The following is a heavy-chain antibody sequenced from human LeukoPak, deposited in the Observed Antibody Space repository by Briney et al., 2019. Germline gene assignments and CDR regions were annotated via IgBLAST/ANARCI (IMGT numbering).Heavy chain of an antibody. Sequence: GGSLRLSCAVSGFTFSDYSMNWVRQASGKGLEWVSYISSASRTIKYADFVRGRFTVSRDNAKKSLHLQMNRLTTEDTAVYFCVRDVGRFYYDSTGEGYWGQGTLVTVSS. CDR3: VRDVGRFYYDSTGEGY. CDR1: GFTFSDYS. J-gene: IGHJ4*02. V-gene: IGHV3-48*04. D-gene: IGHD3-22*01. CDR2: ISSASRTI.